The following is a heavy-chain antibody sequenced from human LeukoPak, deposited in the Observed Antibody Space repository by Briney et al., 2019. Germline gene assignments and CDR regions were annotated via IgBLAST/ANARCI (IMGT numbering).Heavy chain of an antibody. J-gene: IGHJ6*04. CDR1: GGSISSGGYS. Sequence: SQTLSLTCAVSGGSISSGGYSWSWIRQPPGKGLEWIGYIYHSGSTYYNPSLKSRVTISVDRSKNQFSLKLSSVTAADTAVYYCARVMGARYCSSTSCYRGDYYGMDVWGXGTXVTVSS. V-gene: IGHV4-30-2*01. CDR2: IYHSGST. D-gene: IGHD2-2*02. CDR3: ARVMGARYCSSTSCYRGDYYGMDV.